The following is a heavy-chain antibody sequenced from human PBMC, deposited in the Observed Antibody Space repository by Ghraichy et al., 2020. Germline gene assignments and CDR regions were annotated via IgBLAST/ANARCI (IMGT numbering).Heavy chain of an antibody. J-gene: IGHJ4*02. CDR1: GFDFNIYA. V-gene: IGHV3-23*01. CDR3: ANTPWVTPLIDYYPRIDY. CDR2: ISGSGDST. Sequence: GGSLRLSCAASGFDFNIYAMTWVRQSPEKGLEWVSAISGSGDSTYYANSVKGRFTISRDNSNKMLYLQMNNLRVEDTARYSCANTPWVTPLIDYYPRIDYWGQGSLVTVSS. D-gene: IGHD3-10*01.